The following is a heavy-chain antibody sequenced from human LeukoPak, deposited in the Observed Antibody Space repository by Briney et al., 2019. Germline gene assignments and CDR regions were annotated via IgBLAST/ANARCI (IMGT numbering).Heavy chain of an antibody. Sequence: ASVKVSCKASGYTFTSYAMHWVRQAPGQRLEWMGWINAGNGNTKYSQKFQGRVTITADESTSTAYMELSSLRSEDTAVYYCARIVGATVGYWGQGTLVTVSS. J-gene: IGHJ4*02. CDR1: GYTFTSYA. D-gene: IGHD1-26*01. CDR2: INAGNGNT. CDR3: ARIVGATVGY. V-gene: IGHV1-3*01.